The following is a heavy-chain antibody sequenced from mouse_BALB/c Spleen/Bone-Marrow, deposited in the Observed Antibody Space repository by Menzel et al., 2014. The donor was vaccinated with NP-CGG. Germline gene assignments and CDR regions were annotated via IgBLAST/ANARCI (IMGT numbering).Heavy chain of an antibody. J-gene: IGHJ2*01. V-gene: IGHV1-54*01. CDR3: GTNWGDY. CDR1: GYAFTNYL. D-gene: IGHD4-1*01. CDR2: INPGSGGT. Sequence: QVQLQQSGAALVRLGTSVEVSCKASGYAFTNYLIDWVKQRPGQGLEWIGVINPGSGGTTYNEKFKGRTTLTADKSSNTAYMQLSSLTSDDSAVYFCGTNWGDYWGQGTTLTVSS.